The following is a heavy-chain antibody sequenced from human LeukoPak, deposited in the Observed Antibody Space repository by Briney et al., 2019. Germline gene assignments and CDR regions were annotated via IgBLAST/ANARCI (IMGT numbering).Heavy chain of an antibody. CDR2: ISGSGGST. D-gene: IGHD1-14*01. CDR1: GFTFSSYA. V-gene: IGHV3-23*01. J-gene: IGHJ6*03. CDR3: AKDFPILSTTQNYYYYMDV. Sequence: PGGSLRLSCAASGFTFSSYAMSWVRQAPGKGLEWVSAISGSGGSTYYADSVKGRFTISRDNSKNTLYLRMNSLRAEDTAVYYCAKDFPILSTTQNYYYYMDVWGKGTTVTVSS.